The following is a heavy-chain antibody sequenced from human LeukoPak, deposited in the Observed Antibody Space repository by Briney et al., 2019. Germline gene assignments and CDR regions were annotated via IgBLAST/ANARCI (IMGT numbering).Heavy chain of an antibody. Sequence: GESLKISCKGSGYSFTSHWIGWVRQMPGKGLEWMGIVITDDSNTIYSPSFQGQVTISADESITTAYLQWSSLKASDTAMYYCARLRWPRGGRSSFDYWGQGALVTVSP. V-gene: IGHV5-51*01. D-gene: IGHD3-10*01. CDR2: VITDDSNT. CDR3: ARLRWPRGGRSSFDY. J-gene: IGHJ4*02. CDR1: GYSFTSHW.